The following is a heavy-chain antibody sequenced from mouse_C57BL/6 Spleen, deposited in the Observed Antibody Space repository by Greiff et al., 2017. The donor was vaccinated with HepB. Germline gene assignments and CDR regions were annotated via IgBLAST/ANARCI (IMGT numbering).Heavy chain of an antibody. V-gene: IGHV1-15*01. J-gene: IGHJ2*01. D-gene: IGHD2-4*01. CDR3: TRRGMITVDY. CDR2: IDPETGGT. Sequence: VQLQQSGAELVRPGASVTLSCKASGYTFTDYEMHWVKQTPVHGLEWIGAIDPETGGTAYNQKFKGKAILTADKSSSTAYMELRSLTSEDSAVYYCTRRGMITVDYWGQGTTLTVSS. CDR1: GYTFTDYE.